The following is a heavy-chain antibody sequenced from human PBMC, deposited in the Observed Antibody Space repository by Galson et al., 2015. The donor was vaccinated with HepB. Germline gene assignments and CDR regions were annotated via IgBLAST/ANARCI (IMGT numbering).Heavy chain of an antibody. V-gene: IGHV3-21*01. CDR2: ISSSSSYI. CDR3: ARDSYSNYYYYYYMDV. Sequence: SLRLSCAASGFTFSSYSMNWVRQAPGKGLEWVSSISSSSSYIYYADSVKGRFTISRDNAKNSLYLQMNSLRAEDTAVYYCARDSYSNYYYYYYMDVWGKGTTVTVSS. CDR1: GFTFSSYS. J-gene: IGHJ6*03. D-gene: IGHD4-11*01.